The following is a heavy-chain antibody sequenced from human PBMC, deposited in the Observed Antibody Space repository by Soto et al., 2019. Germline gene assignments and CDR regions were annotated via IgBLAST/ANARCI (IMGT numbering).Heavy chain of an antibody. D-gene: IGHD6-25*01. Sequence: QVQLVQSGAEVKKPGASVKVSCKASGYTFTSYDLNWVRQATGQGLEWMGWMNPNSGNTGYAQKFQGRVTMTRNTSRSTAYLGLSSLGSEGTAVYYCAGERVRGVALWGQATAVTVSS. V-gene: IGHV1-8*01. J-gene: IGHJ6*02. CDR2: MNPNSGNT. CDR3: AGERVRGVAL. CDR1: GYTFTSYD.